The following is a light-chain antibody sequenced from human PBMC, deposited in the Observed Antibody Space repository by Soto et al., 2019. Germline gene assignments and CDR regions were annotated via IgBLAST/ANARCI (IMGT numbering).Light chain of an antibody. CDR3: QQYGRAAGT. V-gene: IGKV1-5*01. Sequence: MQSPRNLSVYGRERDTVACRTSQSLDNCLAWYQQKPGKAPKLLIYDVSSLESGVPSRFSGSGSETEFTLTMRCLYPDDFAIYYCQQYGRAAGTVGQGTKVDIK. CDR2: DVS. J-gene: IGKJ1*01. CDR1: QSLDNC.